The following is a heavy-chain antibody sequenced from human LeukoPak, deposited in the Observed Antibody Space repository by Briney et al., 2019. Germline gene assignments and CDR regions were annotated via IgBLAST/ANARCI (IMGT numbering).Heavy chain of an antibody. CDR3: ASSTQGITMVRGVIPDGMDV. CDR1: GFTVSSNY. CDR2: IYSGGST. D-gene: IGHD3-10*01. V-gene: IGHV3-66*01. J-gene: IGHJ6*02. Sequence: PGGSLRLSCAASGFTVSSNYMSWVRQAPGKGLEWVSVIYSGGSTYYADSVKGRFTISRDNSKNTLYLQMNSLRAEDTAVYYCASSTQGITMVRGVIPDGMDVWGQGTTVTVSS.